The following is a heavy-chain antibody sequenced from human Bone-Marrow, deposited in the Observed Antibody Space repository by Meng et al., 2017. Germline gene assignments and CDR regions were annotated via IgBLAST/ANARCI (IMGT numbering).Heavy chain of an antibody. D-gene: IGHD3-10*01. CDR1: GYSISSGYY. CDR3: ARVVRFGESYY. V-gene: IGHV4-38-2*02. CDR2: IYHSGST. Sequence: ESLKISCTVSGYSISSGYYWGWIRQPPGKGLEWIGSIYHSGSTYYNPSLKSRVTISVDTSKNQFSLKLSSVTAADTAVYYCARVVRFGESYYWGQGTLVTVSS. J-gene: IGHJ4*02.